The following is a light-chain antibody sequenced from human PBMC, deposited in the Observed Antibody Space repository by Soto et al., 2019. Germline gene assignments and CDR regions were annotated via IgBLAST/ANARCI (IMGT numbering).Light chain of an antibody. CDR1: QSVSGSY. Sequence: EIVLTQSPGTPSLSPGERATLSCRASQSVSGSYLAWYQQTPGQAPRLLIYGASSRATGIPDRCSGSGSGTVFPLTISRMDAEYVAVYYCQHYGSPWTFGQGTKVDIK. J-gene: IGKJ1*01. CDR3: QHYGSPWT. CDR2: GAS. V-gene: IGKV3-20*01.